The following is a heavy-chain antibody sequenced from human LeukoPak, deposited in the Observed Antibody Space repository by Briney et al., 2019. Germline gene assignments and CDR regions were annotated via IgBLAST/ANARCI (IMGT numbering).Heavy chain of an antibody. V-gene: IGHV1-69*04. Sequence: GASVKVSCKASGGTFSSYAISWVRQAPGQGLEWMGRIIPILGIANYAQKFQGRVMITADKSTSTAYMELSSLRSEDTAVYYCARTYTWAQGAFDIWGQGTMVTVSS. J-gene: IGHJ3*02. CDR1: GGTFSSYA. D-gene: IGHD4-11*01. CDR2: IIPILGIA. CDR3: ARTYTWAQGAFDI.